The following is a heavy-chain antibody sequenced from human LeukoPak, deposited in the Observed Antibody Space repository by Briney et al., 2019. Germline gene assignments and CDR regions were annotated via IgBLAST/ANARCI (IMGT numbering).Heavy chain of an antibody. V-gene: IGHV3-9*01. CDR3: VRSVVVVAAAPTHFDL. CDR2: ISWSSGHM. CDR1: EFKFDDYA. D-gene: IGHD2-15*01. Sequence: PGASLRLSCAAAEFKFDDYAMHWVRQGPGKGLEWVSGISWSSGHMEYADSVKGRFTISRDNARNSLYLQMDGLGREDTALYYCVRSVVVVAAAPTHFDLWGRGTQVIVSS. J-gene: IGHJ2*01.